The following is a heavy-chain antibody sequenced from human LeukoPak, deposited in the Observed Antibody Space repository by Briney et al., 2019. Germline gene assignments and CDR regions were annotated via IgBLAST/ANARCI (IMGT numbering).Heavy chain of an antibody. V-gene: IGHV4-59*01. CDR1: GGSISSYY. CDR2: IYYSGST. D-gene: IGHD3-10*01. J-gene: IGHJ3*02. Sequence: PSETLSLTCTVSGGSISSYYWSWIRQPPGKGLEWIGYIYYSGSTNYNPSLKSRVTISVDTSKNQFSLKLSSVTAADTAVYYCVRTRITMVRGVIITGTRDAFDIWGRGTMVTVSS. CDR3: VRTRITMVRGVIITGTRDAFDI.